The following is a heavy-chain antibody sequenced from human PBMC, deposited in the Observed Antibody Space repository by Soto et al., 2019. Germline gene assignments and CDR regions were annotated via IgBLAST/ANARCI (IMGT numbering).Heavy chain of an antibody. Sequence: SETLSLTCTVSGGSISSYYWSWIRQPPGKGLEWIGYIYYSGSTNYNPSLKSRVTISVDTSKNQFSLKLSSVTAADTAVYYCARGYYDFWSGYSQTYYYYYMDVWGKGTTVTVSS. V-gene: IGHV4-59*01. CDR3: ARGYYDFWSGYSQTYYYYYMDV. CDR1: GGSISSYY. D-gene: IGHD3-3*01. CDR2: IYYSGST. J-gene: IGHJ6*03.